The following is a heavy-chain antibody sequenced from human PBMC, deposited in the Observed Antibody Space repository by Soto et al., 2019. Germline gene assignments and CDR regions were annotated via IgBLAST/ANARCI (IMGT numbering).Heavy chain of an antibody. J-gene: IGHJ4*02. D-gene: IGHD6-13*01. Sequence: EVQLVESGGGLVQPGGSLRLSCAASGFSFTSWMHWVRQVPGKGLEWVSRINHDGTSTSYADSVKGRFTISRDSAKKTLCLEMNSLRVGATAVYYWARGQGGSSNSWHDNWGQGTLLTVSS. V-gene: IGHV3-74*01. CDR2: INHDGTST. CDR3: ARGQGGSSNSWHDN. CDR1: GFSFTSW.